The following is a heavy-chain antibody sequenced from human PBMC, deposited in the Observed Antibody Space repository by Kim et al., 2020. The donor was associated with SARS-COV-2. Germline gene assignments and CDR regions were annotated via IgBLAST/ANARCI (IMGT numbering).Heavy chain of an antibody. CDR1: GFTFSSYA. V-gene: IGHV3-23*01. J-gene: IGHJ6*02. D-gene: IGHD6-6*01. CDR2: ISGSGGST. Sequence: GGSLRLSCAASGFTFSSYAMSWVRQAPGKGLEWVSAISGSGGSTYYADSVKGRFTISRDNSKNTLYLQMNSLRAEDTAVYYCAKLDSSSWGYYYGMDVWGQGTTVTVSS. CDR3: AKLDSSSWGYYYGMDV.